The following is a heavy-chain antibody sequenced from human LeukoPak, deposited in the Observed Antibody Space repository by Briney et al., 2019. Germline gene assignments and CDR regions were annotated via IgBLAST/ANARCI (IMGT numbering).Heavy chain of an antibody. CDR1: GFTFSSYW. Sequence: PGGSLRLSCAASGFTFSSYWTSWVRQAPGKGLEWVANIKQDGSEKYYVDSVKGRFTISRDNAKNSLYLQMNSLRAEDTAVYYCARDPWYSSSWYLGLGWGQGTLVTVSS. CDR2: IKQDGSEK. J-gene: IGHJ4*02. D-gene: IGHD6-13*01. V-gene: IGHV3-7*01. CDR3: ARDPWYSSSWYLGLG.